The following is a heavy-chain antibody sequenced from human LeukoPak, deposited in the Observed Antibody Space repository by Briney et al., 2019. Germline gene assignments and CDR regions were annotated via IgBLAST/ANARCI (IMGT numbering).Heavy chain of an antibody. CDR2: ISSSSSYI. D-gene: IGHD7-27*01. V-gene: IGHV3-21*01. CDR3: ARAGDREYYFDY. J-gene: IGHJ4*02. CDR1: GFTFSSYW. Sequence: GGSLRLSCAASGFTFSSYWMHWVRQAPGKGLEWVSSISSSSSYIYYADSVKGRFTISRDNAKNSLYLQMNSLRAEDTAVYYCARAGDREYYFDYWGQGTLVTVSS.